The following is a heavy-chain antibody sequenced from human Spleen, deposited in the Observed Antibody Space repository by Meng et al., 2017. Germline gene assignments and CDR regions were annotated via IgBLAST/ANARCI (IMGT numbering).Heavy chain of an antibody. Sequence: QVQLLKVGSELKKPGASVQVSCKASGYTFTSYAINWLRQAPGQGLDWMGWINTNTGNPIYAQGFTGRFVFSLDTSVSTAYLQISGLRAEDSAVYYCARDRVAVADPFDYWGQGTLVTVSS. J-gene: IGHJ4*02. CDR2: INTNTGNP. CDR3: ARDRVAVADPFDY. CDR1: GYTFTSYA. V-gene: IGHV7-4-1*02. D-gene: IGHD6-19*01.